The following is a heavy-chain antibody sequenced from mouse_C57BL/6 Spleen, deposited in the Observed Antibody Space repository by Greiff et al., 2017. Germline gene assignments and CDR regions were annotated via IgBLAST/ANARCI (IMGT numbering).Heavy chain of an antibody. Sequence: QVQLQQPGAELVRPGASVKLSCKASGYTFTSYGISWVKQRTGQGLEWIGEIYPRSGNTYYNEKFKGKATLTADKSSSTAYMELRSLTSEDSAVYVGARKTAQVSYYAMDYWGQGTSVTVSS. V-gene: IGHV1-81*01. CDR1: GYTFTSYG. CDR3: ARKTAQVSYYAMDY. CDR2: IYPRSGNT. D-gene: IGHD3-2*02. J-gene: IGHJ4*01.